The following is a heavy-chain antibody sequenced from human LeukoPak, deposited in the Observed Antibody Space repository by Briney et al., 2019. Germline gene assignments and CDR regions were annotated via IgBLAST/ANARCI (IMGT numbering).Heavy chain of an antibody. D-gene: IGHD6-19*01. Sequence: ASVKVSCKASGYTFTSYGISWLRQAPGQGLEWMGWISAYNGNTNYAQKLQGRVTMTTDTSTSTEYMELRSLRSDDTAVYYCARTTSIAVAAHFDYWGQGTLVTVSS. CDR3: ARTTSIAVAAHFDY. V-gene: IGHV1-18*01. J-gene: IGHJ4*02. CDR2: ISAYNGNT. CDR1: GYTFTSYG.